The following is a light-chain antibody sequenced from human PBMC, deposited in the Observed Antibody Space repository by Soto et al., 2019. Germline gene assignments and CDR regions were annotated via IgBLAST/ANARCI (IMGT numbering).Light chain of an antibody. CDR1: QSISNW. J-gene: IGKJ2*01. Sequence: DIQMTQSPSTLSASVGDRVTITCRASQSISNWLAWYQQKPGKAPKVLIYKASSLESGVPSRFSGSGSGTEFTITISGLQPNDFATYYCQQYSTYSRTFGQGTKLEIK. CDR2: KAS. V-gene: IGKV1-5*03. CDR3: QQYSTYSRT.